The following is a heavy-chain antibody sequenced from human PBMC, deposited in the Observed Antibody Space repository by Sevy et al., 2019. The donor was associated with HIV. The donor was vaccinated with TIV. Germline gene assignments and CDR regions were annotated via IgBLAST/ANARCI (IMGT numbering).Heavy chain of an antibody. D-gene: IGHD5-18*01. CDR1: GITVSNKY. Sequence: GGSLRLSCAASGITVSNKYMSWVRQAPGKGLEWVSLINSAGNTYYAGSAKGRFTISRDNSNNTLDLQMIRLTAEDTAVYYCLTGRGYLQDSWGQGTLVTVSS. CDR2: INSAGNT. J-gene: IGHJ4*02. V-gene: IGHV3-66*02. CDR3: LTGRGYLQDS.